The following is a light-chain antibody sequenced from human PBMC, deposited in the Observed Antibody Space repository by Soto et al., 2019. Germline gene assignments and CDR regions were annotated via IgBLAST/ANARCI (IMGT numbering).Light chain of an antibody. CDR2: KNN. Sequence: QSVLTQPPSASGTPGQRVTISCSGSSSNIGSNTVNWYQQFPRTAPKLLIYKNNQRPSGVPDRFSGSKSGTSASLAISGLQSEDEADYYCAGWDDSLNGPVFGGGTKVTVL. CDR3: AGWDDSLNGPV. CDR1: SSNIGSNT. J-gene: IGLJ2*01. V-gene: IGLV1-44*01.